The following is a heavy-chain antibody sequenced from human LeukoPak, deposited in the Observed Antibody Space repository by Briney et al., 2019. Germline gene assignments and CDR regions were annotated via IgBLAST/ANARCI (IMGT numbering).Heavy chain of an antibody. Sequence: PGGSLRLSCAASGFTFSDHYMDWVRQAPGKGLEWVGRTRNKANSYTTEYAASVKGRFTISRDDSKNSLYLQMNSLKTEDTAVYYCAREAEWELPLQGYYFDYWGQGTLVTVSS. V-gene: IGHV3-72*01. J-gene: IGHJ4*02. D-gene: IGHD1-26*01. CDR1: GFTFSDHY. CDR3: AREAEWELPLQGYYFDY. CDR2: TRNKANSYTT.